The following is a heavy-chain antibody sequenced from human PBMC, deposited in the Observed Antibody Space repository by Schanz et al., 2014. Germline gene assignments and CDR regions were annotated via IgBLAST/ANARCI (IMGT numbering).Heavy chain of an antibody. D-gene: IGHD1-26*01. CDR1: GFNFSSYS. V-gene: IGHV3-48*01. Sequence: VQLVESGGGVVQPGRSLRLSCAASGFNFSSYSMHWVRQAPGKGLEWVSYISRSSSTIYYADSVRGRFTISRDNAKNSLYLQMNSLRAEDTAVYYCARDSGSHYLVDYWGQGTLVTVSS. J-gene: IGHJ4*02. CDR3: ARDSGSHYLVDY. CDR2: ISRSSSTI.